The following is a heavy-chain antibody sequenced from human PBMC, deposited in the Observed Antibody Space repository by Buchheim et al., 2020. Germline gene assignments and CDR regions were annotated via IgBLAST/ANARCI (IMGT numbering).Heavy chain of an antibody. D-gene: IGHD2-8*02. Sequence: EVQLLESGGGLVQPGGSLRLSCAASGFTFSSYAMSWVRQAPGKGLEWVSGISGGGGSTYYADSVKGRFTISRDNSKNTPYLQVNSLRAEDTAAYYCARVSVRDYWYDGMDVWGQGTT. CDR1: GFTFSSYA. CDR2: ISGGGGST. V-gene: IGHV3-23*01. J-gene: IGHJ6*02. CDR3: ARVSVRDYWYDGMDV.